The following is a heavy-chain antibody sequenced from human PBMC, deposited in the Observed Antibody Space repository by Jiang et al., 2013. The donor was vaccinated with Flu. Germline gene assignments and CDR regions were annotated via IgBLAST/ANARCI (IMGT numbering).Heavy chain of an antibody. CDR2: IYYSGST. D-gene: IGHD3-3*01. J-gene: IGHJ5*02. CDR3: ARRRFLEWFGGVGWFDP. V-gene: IGHV4-31*03. Sequence: GPGLVKPSETLSLTCTVSGGSISSDGYYWSWIRQPPGKGLEWIGYIYYSGSTYYNPSLKSRVTISVDTSKNQFSLKLTSVTAADTAVYYCARRRFLEWFGGVGWFDPWGRGTLVTVSS. CDR1: GGSISSDGYY.